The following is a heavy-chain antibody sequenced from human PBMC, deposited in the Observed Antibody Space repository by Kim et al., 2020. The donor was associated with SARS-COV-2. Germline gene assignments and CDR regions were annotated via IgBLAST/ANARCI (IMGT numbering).Heavy chain of an antibody. CDR1: GFTFSSYA. J-gene: IGHJ6*01. CDR2: ISYDGSNK. CDR3: AGVLRYFDARIYYYYGM. V-gene: IGHV3-30-3*01. D-gene: IGHD3-9*01. Sequence: GGSLRLSCAASGFTFSSYAMHWVRQAPGKGLEWVAVISYDGSNKYYADSVKGRFTISRDNSKNTLYLQMNSLRAEDTAVFYCAGVLRYFDARIYYYYGM.